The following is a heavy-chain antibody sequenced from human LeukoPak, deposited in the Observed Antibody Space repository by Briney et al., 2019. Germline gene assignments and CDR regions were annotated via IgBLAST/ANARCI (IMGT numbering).Heavy chain of an antibody. D-gene: IGHD6-6*01. CDR2: ISYDGSNK. V-gene: IGHV3-30*19. CDR1: GFTFSSYG. Sequence: GRSLRLSCAASGFTFSSYGMHWVRQVPGKGLEWVAVISYDGSNKYYADSVKGRFTISRDNSKNTLYLQMNSLRAEDTAVYYCARAKFSSSPYYFDYWGQGTLVTVSS. J-gene: IGHJ4*02. CDR3: ARAKFSSSPYYFDY.